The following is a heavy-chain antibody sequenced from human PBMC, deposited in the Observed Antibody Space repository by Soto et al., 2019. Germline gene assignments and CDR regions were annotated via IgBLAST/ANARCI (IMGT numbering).Heavy chain of an antibody. CDR2: IIPKLGSA. CDR3: ARGGDGYSFGAVY. CDR1: GGGNLRDYR. D-gene: IGHD4-4*01. J-gene: IGHJ4*02. Sequence: GASVKVSCKASGGGNLRDYRTTWVRRAPGQGLEWMGGIIPKLGSANYAQNFQGRVTVTADESTNTVYMELRSLRSDDTAVYYCARGGDGYSFGAVYWGRRTPVTVSS. V-gene: IGHV1-69*13.